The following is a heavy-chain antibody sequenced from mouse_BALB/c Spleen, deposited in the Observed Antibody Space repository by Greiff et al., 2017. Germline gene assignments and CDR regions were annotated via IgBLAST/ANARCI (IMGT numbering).Heavy chain of an antibody. Sequence: EVQRVESGPSLVKPSQTLSLTCSVTGDSITSGYWNWIRKFPGNKLEYMGYISYSGSTYYNPSLKSRISITRDTSKNQYYLQLNSVTTEDTATYYCARRHNYGSNPFDYWGQGTTLTVSS. CDR3: ARRHNYGSNPFDY. V-gene: IGHV3-8*02. CDR1: GDSITSGY. J-gene: IGHJ2*01. CDR2: ISYSGST. D-gene: IGHD1-1*01.